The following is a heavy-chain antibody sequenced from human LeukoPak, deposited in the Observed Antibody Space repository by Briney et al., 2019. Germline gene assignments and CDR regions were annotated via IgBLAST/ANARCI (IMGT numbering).Heavy chain of an antibody. CDR3: ARVYYGSGSLYYYYYYMDV. Sequence: QPGGSLRLSCAASGFTFSSYAMSWVRQAPGKGLEWVSAISGSGGSTYYADSVKGRFTISRDNSKNTLYLQMNSLRAEDTAVYYCARVYYGSGSLYYYYYYMDVWGKGTTVTISS. J-gene: IGHJ6*03. CDR2: ISGSGGST. D-gene: IGHD3-10*01. V-gene: IGHV3-23*01. CDR1: GFTFSSYA.